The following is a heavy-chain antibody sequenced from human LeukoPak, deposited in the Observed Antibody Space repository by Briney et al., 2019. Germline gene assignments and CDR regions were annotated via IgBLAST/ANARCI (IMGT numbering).Heavy chain of an antibody. CDR3: AASRSSSGWSLIDC. Sequence: SETLSLTCTVSGGSTNSYYWSWIRQPPGKGLEWVGYIYYSGSTNYKPSLKRRVTISVDTSKNQFSLKVSSVTAADTAVYYCAASRSSSGWSLIDCWGQGALVTVSS. D-gene: IGHD6-19*01. J-gene: IGHJ4*02. CDR1: GGSTNSYY. V-gene: IGHV4-59*01. CDR2: IYYSGST.